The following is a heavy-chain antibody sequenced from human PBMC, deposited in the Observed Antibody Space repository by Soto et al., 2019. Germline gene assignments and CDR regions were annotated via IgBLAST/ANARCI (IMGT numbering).Heavy chain of an antibody. D-gene: IGHD2-21*02. V-gene: IGHV1-3*05. CDR3: AGAWVVVTAPDY. CDR1: GYTFTSYA. Sequence: QVQLVQSGAEEKKPGASVKVSCKASGYTFTSYAMHWVRQAPGQRLEWMGWINAGNGNTKYSQKFQGRVTITRDTSASTAYMERSSLRSEDTAVYYGAGAWVVVTAPDYWGQGTLVTVSS. CDR2: INAGNGNT. J-gene: IGHJ4*02.